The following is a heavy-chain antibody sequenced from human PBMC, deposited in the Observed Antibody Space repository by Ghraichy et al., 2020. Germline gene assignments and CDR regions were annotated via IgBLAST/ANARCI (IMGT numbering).Heavy chain of an antibody. CDR1: GFTFSNYG. J-gene: IGHJ4*02. CDR2: ISFDGTDK. CDR3: AAPEGHGEYWYLDY. V-gene: IGHV3-30*03. Sequence: GGSLRLSCAASGFTFSNYGIHWVRQAPGKGLEWVALISFDGTDKLYAESVKGRFTISRDNSKNTLFLQMNSLKPEDTAVYYCAAPEGHGEYWYLDYWGQGTLVTVSS. D-gene: IGHD2/OR15-2a*01.